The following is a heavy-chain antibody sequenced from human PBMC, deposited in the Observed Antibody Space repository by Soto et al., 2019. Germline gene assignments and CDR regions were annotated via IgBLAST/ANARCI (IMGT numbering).Heavy chain of an antibody. J-gene: IGHJ4*02. CDR1: GFSLSTTGMR. CDR2: IDWDDDK. D-gene: IGHD3-16*01. V-gene: IGHV2-70*04. Sequence: VFGPTLVHPTQTLTLTCTFSGFSLSTTGMRVGWIRRRPVEALEWLARIDWDDDKLYSPSLKTRITISKDTSKNQVVLTMTNMDPMDTATYYCSRSPGGLTVVTYYFDXWGQGILVTVSX. CDR3: SRSPGGLTVVTYYFDX.